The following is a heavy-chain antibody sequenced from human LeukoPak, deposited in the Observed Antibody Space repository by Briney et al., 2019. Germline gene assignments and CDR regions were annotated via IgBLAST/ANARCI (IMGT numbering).Heavy chain of an antibody. J-gene: IGHJ4*02. CDR1: GFSFNSDW. CDR3: MRDSGDGDYEPLDS. D-gene: IGHD4-17*01. Sequence: GGSLRLSCAASGFSFNSDWMDWVRQAPGKGPEWVAHIKQDASQEDHVDSVKGRFTISRDSSKNTLYLQMNSLRAEDTAVYYCMRDSGDGDYEPLDSWGQGTLVTVSS. CDR2: IKQDASQE. V-gene: IGHV3-7*03.